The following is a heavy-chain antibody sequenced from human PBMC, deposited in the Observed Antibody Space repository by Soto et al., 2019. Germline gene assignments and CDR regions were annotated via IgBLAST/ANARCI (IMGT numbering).Heavy chain of an antibody. CDR3: ARGYYDSSGYFKFDY. CDR1: GGSMISYY. V-gene: IGHV4-59*08. Sequence: PSETLSLTCTVSGGSMISYYLSWIRQPPGRGLEWIGFIYYAGSTKYNPSLNSRVTISVDTSKNQFSLTVTSVTAADTAVYYCARGYYDSSGYFKFDYWGQGTLVTVSS. CDR2: IYYAGST. J-gene: IGHJ4*02. D-gene: IGHD3-22*01.